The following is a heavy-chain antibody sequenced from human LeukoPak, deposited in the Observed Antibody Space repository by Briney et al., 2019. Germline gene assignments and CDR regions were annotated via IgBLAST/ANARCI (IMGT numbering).Heavy chain of an antibody. Sequence: GGSLRLSCAASGLTFGDYYMSWIRQAPGKGLEWVSYISSSGSNIYYTDSVKGRFTIYRDNAKNALYLQVNSLRGEDTGVYYCARDKSGGATSFDYWGQRAMVTDCS. V-gene: IGHV3-11*01. CDR2: ISSSGSNI. D-gene: IGHD1-26*01. CDR1: GLTFGDYY. J-gene: IGHJ4*02. CDR3: ARDKSGGATSFDY.